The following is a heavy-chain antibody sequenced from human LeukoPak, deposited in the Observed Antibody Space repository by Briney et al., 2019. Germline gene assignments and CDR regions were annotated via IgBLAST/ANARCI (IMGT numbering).Heavy chain of an antibody. J-gene: IGHJ4*02. Sequence: GGSLRLSCAASGFTFRTYWMHWVRQVPGKGLVWVSRMNTDGRNIGYADSVKGRFTISRDNAKNTLYLQMNSLRAEDTAVYYCAREMYSSSLDYWGQGTLVTVSS. CDR3: AREMYSSSLDY. V-gene: IGHV3-74*01. CDR1: GFTFRTYW. CDR2: MNTDGRNI. D-gene: IGHD6-6*01.